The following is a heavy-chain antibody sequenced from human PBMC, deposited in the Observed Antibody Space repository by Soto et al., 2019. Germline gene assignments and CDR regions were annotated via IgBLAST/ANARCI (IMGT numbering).Heavy chain of an antibody. D-gene: IGHD3-16*01. V-gene: IGHV4-34*01. J-gene: IGHJ6*03. Sequence: SETLSLTCAVYGGSFSGYYWSWIRQPPGKGLEWIGEINHSGSTNYNPSLKSRVTISVDTSKNQFSLKLSSVTAADTAVYYCARGSHLNDYIWGSYKPSGYYYYMDVWGKGTTVTVSS. CDR1: GGSFSGYY. CDR3: ARGSHLNDYIWGSYKPSGYYYYMDV. CDR2: INHSGST.